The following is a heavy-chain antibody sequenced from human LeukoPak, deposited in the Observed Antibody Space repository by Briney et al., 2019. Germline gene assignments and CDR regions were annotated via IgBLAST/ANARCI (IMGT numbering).Heavy chain of an antibody. V-gene: IGHV3-23*01. D-gene: IGHD5-24*01. CDR3: AKDRERWLQLGYFDY. CDR1: GFTFSSYA. J-gene: IGHJ4*02. CDR2: ISGSGGST. Sequence: PGRSLRLSCAASGFTFSSYAMSWVSQAPGKGPGWDSAISGSGGSTYYADSVKGRFTISRDKSKNTLYLQMNSLRAEDTAVYYCAKDRERWLQLGYFDYWGQGTLVTVSS.